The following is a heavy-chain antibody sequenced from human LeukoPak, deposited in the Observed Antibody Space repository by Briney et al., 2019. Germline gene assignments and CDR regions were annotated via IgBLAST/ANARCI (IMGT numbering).Heavy chain of an antibody. CDR1: GFTFSSYG. CDR2: IRYDGSNK. D-gene: IGHD3-16*01. J-gene: IGHJ4*02. V-gene: IGHV3-30*02. Sequence: PGGYLRLSCAASGFTFSSYGMHWVRQAPGKGLEWVAFIRYDGSNKYYADSVKGRFTISRDNSKNTLYLQMNNLRVDDTAIYYCAGWYGSSDYGWGQGTLVTVSS. CDR3: AGWYGSSDYG.